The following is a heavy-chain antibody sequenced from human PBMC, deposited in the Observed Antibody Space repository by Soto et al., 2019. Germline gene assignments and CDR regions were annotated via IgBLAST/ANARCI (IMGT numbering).Heavy chain of an antibody. V-gene: IGHV3-23*01. Sequence: EVQLLESGGGLVQPGGSLRLSCAASGFTFSSYAMSWVRQAPGKGLEWVSAISGSGGSTYYADSVKGRFTISRDNSKYKLYLQMNSLRAENTAVYYCAKETGYSSGWDDFDYWGQGTLVTVSS. J-gene: IGHJ4*02. CDR2: ISGSGGST. CDR1: GFTFSSYA. CDR3: AKETGYSSGWDDFDY. D-gene: IGHD6-19*01.